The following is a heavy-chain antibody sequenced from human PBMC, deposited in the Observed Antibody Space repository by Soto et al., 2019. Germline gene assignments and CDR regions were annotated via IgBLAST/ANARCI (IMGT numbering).Heavy chain of an antibody. CDR2: IYYSGST. CDR3: ARSYYYGSGSLHGMDV. D-gene: IGHD3-10*01. CDR1: GGSISSYY. J-gene: IGHJ6*02. Sequence: PSETLSLTCTVSGGSISSYYWSWIRQPPGKGLEWIGYIYYSGSTNYNPSLKSRVTISVDTSKNQFSLKLSSVTAADTAVYYCARSYYYGSGSLHGMDVWGQGTAVTVSS. V-gene: IGHV4-59*01.